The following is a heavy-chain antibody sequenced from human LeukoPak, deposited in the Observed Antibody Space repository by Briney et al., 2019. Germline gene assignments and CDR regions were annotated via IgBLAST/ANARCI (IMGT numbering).Heavy chain of an antibody. CDR3: AILTTHSSSSQFDY. CDR1: GFTFSRYA. Sequence: GGSLRLSCAASGFTFSRYAMSWVRQAPGKGLEWVSAISGSGTLTYYADSVKGRFTISRDNSKDTLYLQMNSLRAEDTAIYFCAILTTHSSSSQFDYWGQGTLVTVSS. J-gene: IGHJ4*02. CDR2: ISGSGTLT. V-gene: IGHV3-23*01. D-gene: IGHD6-6*01.